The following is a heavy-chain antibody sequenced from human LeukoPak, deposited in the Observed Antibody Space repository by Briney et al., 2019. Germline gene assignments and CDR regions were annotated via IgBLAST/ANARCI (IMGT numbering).Heavy chain of an antibody. CDR2: IYYSGST. Sequence: SETLSLTCTVSGGSISSSSYYWGWIRQPPGKGLEWIGSIYYSGSTYYNPSLKSRVTISVDTSKNQFSLKLSSVTAADTAVYYCAGDRGNSDSFDYWGQGTLVTVSS. J-gene: IGHJ4*02. CDR3: AGDRGNSDSFDY. V-gene: IGHV4-39*07. CDR1: GGSISSSSYY. D-gene: IGHD4-23*01.